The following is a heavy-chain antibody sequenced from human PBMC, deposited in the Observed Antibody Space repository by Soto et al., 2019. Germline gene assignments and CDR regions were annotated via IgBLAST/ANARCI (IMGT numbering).Heavy chain of an antibody. V-gene: IGHV5-10-1*01. Sequence: GESLKISCKGPGYSFTSYWISWVRQMPGKGLEWMGRIDPSDSYTNYSPSFQGHVTISADKSISTAYLQWSSLKASDTAMYYCAGTSTQYYYYGMDVWGQGTTVTVSS. CDR3: AGTSTQYYYYGMDV. CDR2: IDPSDSYT. D-gene: IGHD3-3*02. J-gene: IGHJ6*02. CDR1: GYSFTSYW.